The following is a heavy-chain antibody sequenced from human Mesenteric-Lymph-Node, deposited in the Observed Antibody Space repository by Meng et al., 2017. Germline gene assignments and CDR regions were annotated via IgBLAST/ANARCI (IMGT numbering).Heavy chain of an antibody. CDR3: ARHKYSGNSPTFDY. D-gene: IGHD1-26*01. J-gene: IGHJ4*01. CDR2: IRSKVNSYAT. CDR1: GFTFSDST. V-gene: IGHV3-73*01. Sequence: GESLKISCAASGFTFSDSTMHWVRQASGKGLEWVGRIRSKVNSYATAYAASLKGRFTISSDDSKNTAYLQMNSLKIEDTAVYYCARHKYSGNSPTFDYWGHGTLVTVSS.